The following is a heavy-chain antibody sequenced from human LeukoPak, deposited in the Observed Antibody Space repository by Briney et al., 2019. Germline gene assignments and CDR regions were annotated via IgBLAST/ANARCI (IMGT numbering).Heavy chain of an antibody. CDR2: IYCSGST. Sequence: SETLSLTCTVSGGSISSYYWSWIRQPPGKGLEWIGYIYCSGSTNYNPSLKSRVTISVDTSKNQFSLKLSSVTAADTAVYYCARGTMVRGVILNYYYYGMDVWGKGTTVTVSS. V-gene: IGHV4-59*01. D-gene: IGHD3-10*01. CDR1: GGSISSYY. CDR3: ARGTMVRGVILNYYYYGMDV. J-gene: IGHJ6*04.